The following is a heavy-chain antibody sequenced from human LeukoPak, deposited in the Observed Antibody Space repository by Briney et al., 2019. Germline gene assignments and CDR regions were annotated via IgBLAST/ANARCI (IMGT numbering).Heavy chain of an antibody. CDR2: VYNDGST. CDR3: ARGSSTVLAGYY. J-gene: IGHJ4*02. D-gene: IGHD3-9*01. CDR1: GFTVSSNY. V-gene: IGHV3-53*01. Sequence: PGGSLRLSCAASGFTVSSNYMSWVRQAPGKGLEWVSVVYNDGSTYYADSVKGRFTISRDNSKNTLYLQMNSLRAEDTAMYFCARGSSTVLAGYYWGQGTLVTVSS.